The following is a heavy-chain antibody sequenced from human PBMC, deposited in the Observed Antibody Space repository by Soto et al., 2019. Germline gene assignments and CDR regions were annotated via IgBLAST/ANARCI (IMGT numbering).Heavy chain of an antibody. D-gene: IGHD2-15*01. J-gene: IGHJ5*02. CDR1: GGSFSGYY. V-gene: IGHV4-34*01. CDR2: INHSGST. Sequence: PSETLSLTCAVYGGSFSGYYWSWIRQPPGKGLEWIGEINHSGSTNYNPPLKSRVTISVDTSKNQFSLKLSSVTAADTAVYYCARKGSGGSNWFDPWGQGTLVTVSS. CDR3: ARKGSGGSNWFDP.